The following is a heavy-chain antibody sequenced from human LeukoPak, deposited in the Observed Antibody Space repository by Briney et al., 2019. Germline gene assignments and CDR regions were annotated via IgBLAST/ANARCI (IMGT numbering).Heavy chain of an antibody. D-gene: IGHD3-9*01. V-gene: IGHV3-23*01. Sequence: GSLRLSCAASGFTFSSYAMSWVRQAPGKGLEWVSAISGSGGSTYYADSVKGRLTISRDNSKNALYLQMNSLRAEDTAVYYCATRPNYDILTGRHVDYWGQGTLVTVSS. J-gene: IGHJ4*02. CDR3: ATRPNYDILTGRHVDY. CDR1: GFTFSSYA. CDR2: ISGSGGST.